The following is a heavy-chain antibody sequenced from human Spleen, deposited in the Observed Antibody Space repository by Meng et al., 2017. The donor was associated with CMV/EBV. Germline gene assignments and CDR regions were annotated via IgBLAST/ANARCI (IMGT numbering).Heavy chain of an antibody. CDR2: ISAYNGNT. Sequence: ASVKVSCKASGYTFTSYGISWVRQAPGQGLEWMGWISAYNGNTNYAQKLQGRVTMTTDTSTSTAYMELRSLRSDDTAMNYCARDRGFLASNWFDPWGQGTLVTVSS. V-gene: IGHV1-18*01. CDR3: ARDRGFLASNWFDP. CDR1: GYTFTSYG. J-gene: IGHJ5*02. D-gene: IGHD5-12*01.